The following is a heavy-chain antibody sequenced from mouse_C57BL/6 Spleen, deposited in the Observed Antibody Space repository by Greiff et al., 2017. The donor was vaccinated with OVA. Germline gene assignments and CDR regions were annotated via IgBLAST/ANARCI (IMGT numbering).Heavy chain of an antibody. CDR3: ARSGGYYAYYFDY. D-gene: IGHD2-3*01. V-gene: IGHV1-81*01. CDR1: GYTFTSYG. CDR2: IYPRSGNT. Sequence: VQLQQSGAELARPGASVKLYCKASGYTFTSYGISWVKQRTGQGLEWIGEIYPRSGNTYYNEKFKGKATLTADKSSSTAYMELRSLTSEDSAVYFCARSGGYYAYYFDYWGQGTTLTVSS. J-gene: IGHJ2*01.